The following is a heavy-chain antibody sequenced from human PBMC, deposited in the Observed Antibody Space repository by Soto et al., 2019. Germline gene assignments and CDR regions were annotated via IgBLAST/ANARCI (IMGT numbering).Heavy chain of an antibody. CDR2: TSAYNGNT. D-gene: IGHD3-22*01. CDR1: GFPFSSYG. J-gene: IGHJ5*02. Sequence: HVQLVQSGVEVKKPGASVKVSCKASGFPFSSYGFSWVRQAPGQGLEWMGWTSAYNGNTNYAQNFQGRVTMTTDTTTSTAYMELRNLRSVDTGTYYCARVGPMTMIWTRGGFDPWGQGTLVTVSS. V-gene: IGHV1-18*01. CDR3: ARVGPMTMIWTRGGFDP.